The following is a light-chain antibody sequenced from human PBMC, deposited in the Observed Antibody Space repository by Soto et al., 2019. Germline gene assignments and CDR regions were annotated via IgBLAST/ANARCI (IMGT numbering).Light chain of an antibody. V-gene: IGLV2-23*01. J-gene: IGLJ3*02. CDR2: EGN. CDR1: SSDVGTYNL. Sequence: QSVLTQPSSVSGSPGQSITISCTGISSDVGTYNLVSWYQHHPGKSPKLIIYEGNKRHSVVSNRFSGSKSDTTTSLTSSGLLAEDEADYCCCSYAGSSTLVFGGGTKITVL. CDR3: CSYAGSSTLV.